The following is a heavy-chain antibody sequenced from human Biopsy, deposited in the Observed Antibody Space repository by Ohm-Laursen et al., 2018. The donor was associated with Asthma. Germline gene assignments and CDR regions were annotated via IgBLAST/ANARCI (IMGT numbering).Heavy chain of an antibody. D-gene: IGHD3-3*01. Sequence: SLRLSCAASGFTFSSYGKYWVRKAPGKGLEWEAVISYDGSNKYYADSVKGRFTISRDNSKNTLYLQMNSLRAEDTAVYYCASQSSGPDFWSGYYYFDYWGQGTLVTVSS. J-gene: IGHJ4*02. CDR3: ASQSSGPDFWSGYYYFDY. CDR2: ISYDGSNK. CDR1: GFTFSSYG. V-gene: IGHV3-30*03.